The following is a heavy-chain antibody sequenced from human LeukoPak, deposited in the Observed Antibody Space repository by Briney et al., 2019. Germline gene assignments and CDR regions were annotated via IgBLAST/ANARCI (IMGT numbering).Heavy chain of an antibody. V-gene: IGHV3-66*04. Sequence: GGSLRLSCAASGFTVSSNYMSWVRQAPGKGLEGVTVIYSGGSTYYADSVKGRFTISRDNSKNTLYLQMNSLRAEDTAVYYCAGRNSSSDSSSGRYSIYYYYGMDVWGQGTTVTVSS. D-gene: IGHD6-19*01. CDR3: AGRNSSSDSSSGRYSIYYYYGMDV. CDR1: GFTVSSNY. CDR2: IYSGGST. J-gene: IGHJ6*02.